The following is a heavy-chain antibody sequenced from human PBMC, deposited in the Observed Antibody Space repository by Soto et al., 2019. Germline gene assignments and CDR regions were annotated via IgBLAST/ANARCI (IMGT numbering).Heavy chain of an antibody. CDR1: GGSISSGGYY. D-gene: IGHD4-17*01. CDR3: ARDRVTTRYYYYGMDV. CDR2: IYYSGST. J-gene: IGHJ6*02. V-gene: IGHV4-31*03. Sequence: QVQLQESGPGLVKPSQTLSLICTVSGGSISSGGYYWSWIRQHPGKGLEWIGYIYYSGSTYYNPSLKSRVTISVDTSKNQFSLKLSSVTAADTAVYYCARDRVTTRYYYYGMDVWGQGTTVTVSS.